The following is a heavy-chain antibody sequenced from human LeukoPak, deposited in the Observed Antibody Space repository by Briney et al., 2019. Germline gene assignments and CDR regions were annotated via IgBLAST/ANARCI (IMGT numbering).Heavy chain of an antibody. CDR3: TRCRGYYGSGTYSTVYFDY. Sequence: GGSLGLSCTASGFTFGDYAMSWFRQVPGRGLEWVGFIRNKAYGGTTEYAASVEGRFTISRDDSKSIAFLQMNSLETEDTAVYYCTRCRGYYGSGTYSTVYFDYWGQGTLVTVSS. V-gene: IGHV3-49*03. CDR1: GFTFGDYA. J-gene: IGHJ4*02. D-gene: IGHD3-10*01. CDR2: IRNKAYGGTT.